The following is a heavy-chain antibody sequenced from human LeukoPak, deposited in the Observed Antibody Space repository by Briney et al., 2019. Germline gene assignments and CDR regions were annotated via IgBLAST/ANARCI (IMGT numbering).Heavy chain of an antibody. D-gene: IGHD6-13*01. V-gene: IGHV4-59*08. J-gene: IGHJ4*02. Sequence: SETLSLTCTVSVGSISSYYWSWIREPPGKGLRWIGYIYYSGSTNDNPSLKSRVTISVDTSKNQFSLKLSSVTAADTAVYYCARHPKYSSSWYSFDYWGQGTLVTASS. CDR2: IYYSGST. CDR1: VGSISSYY. CDR3: ARHPKYSSSWYSFDY.